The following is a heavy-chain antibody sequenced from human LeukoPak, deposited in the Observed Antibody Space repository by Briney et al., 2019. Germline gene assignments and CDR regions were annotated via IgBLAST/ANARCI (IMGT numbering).Heavy chain of an antibody. CDR3: ARRYSSGYHFDY. V-gene: IGHV4-34*01. J-gene: IGHJ4*02. D-gene: IGHD6-19*01. CDR1: GGSFSGYY. CDR2: INHSGST. Sequence: SETLSLTCAVYGGSFSGYYWSWIRQPPGKGLEWIGEINHSGSTYYNPSLKSRVTILVDTSKNQFSLKLSSVTAADTAVYYCARRYSSGYHFDYWGQGTLVTVSS.